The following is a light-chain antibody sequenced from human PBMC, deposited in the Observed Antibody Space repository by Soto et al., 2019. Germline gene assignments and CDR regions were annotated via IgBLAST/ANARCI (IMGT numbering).Light chain of an antibody. V-gene: IGKV1-5*03. J-gene: IGKJ4*01. Sequence: DIQMTQSPSTLSASVGDRVTITCRASQSIGNWLAWYQQKPGKAPKLLIYKASSLESAVPSRFSGGGSGTEFTLTISSLQPDDCATYYCQQYNNELSFGGGTKVEIK. CDR3: QQYNNELS. CDR1: QSIGNW. CDR2: KAS.